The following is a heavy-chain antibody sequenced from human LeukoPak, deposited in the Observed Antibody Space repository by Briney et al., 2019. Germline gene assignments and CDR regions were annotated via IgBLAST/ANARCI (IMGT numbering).Heavy chain of an antibody. D-gene: IGHD4-17*01. J-gene: IGHJ4*02. CDR1: GGSLSSSSYY. CDR2: IYYSGST. CDR3: ARRWGYGDYRTDY. V-gene: IGHV4-39*07. Sequence: SETLSLTCTVSGGSLSSSSYYWGWIRQPPEKGLEWLGSIYYSGSTYYNPSLKSRVTISVDKSKNQFSLKLNSVTAADTAVYYCARRWGYGDYRTDYWGQGTLVTVSS.